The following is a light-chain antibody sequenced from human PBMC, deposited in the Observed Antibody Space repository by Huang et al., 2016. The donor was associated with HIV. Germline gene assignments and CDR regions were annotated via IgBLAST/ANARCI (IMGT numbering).Light chain of an antibody. V-gene: IGKV3-15*01. CDR1: QTVNSI. CDR2: STS. Sequence: EIVMTQSPVTLSVSPGERATLSCRASQTVNSILAWYQQRPGQAPRLLIYSTSTRATGVPARFSGSGSGTEFNLTINSLQSEDFAVYYCQQYNSWPRTFGPGTTVEIK. J-gene: IGKJ1*01. CDR3: QQYNSWPRT.